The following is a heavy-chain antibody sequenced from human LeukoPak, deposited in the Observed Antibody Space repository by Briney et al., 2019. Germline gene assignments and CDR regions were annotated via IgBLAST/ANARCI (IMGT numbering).Heavy chain of an antibody. CDR2: ISGSGAST. CDR1: GSTSSTYA. CDR3: ARWGGSFSSRFDP. D-gene: IGHD1-26*01. J-gene: IGHJ5*02. Sequence: GGSLRLSCEASGSTSSTYAMSWVRQAPGKGLEWVSAISGSGASTYYADSVTGRFTISRDNSKNTVFLHMKTLRVEDTALYYCARWGGSFSSRFDPWGQGTLVTVSS. V-gene: IGHV3-23*01.